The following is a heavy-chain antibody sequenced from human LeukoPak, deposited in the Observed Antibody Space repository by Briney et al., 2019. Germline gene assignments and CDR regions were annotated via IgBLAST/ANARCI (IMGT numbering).Heavy chain of an antibody. CDR3: ATLSGNSWEYYFDY. V-gene: IGHV1-2*02. CDR2: INPNSGGT. Sequence: ASVKVSCKASGSTFTGYYMHWVRQAPGQGLEWMGWINPNSGGTNYAQRFQGRVTMTRDTSISTAYMELSRLRSDDTAVYYCATLSGNSWEYYFDYWGQGTLVTVSS. J-gene: IGHJ4*02. CDR1: GSTFTGYY. D-gene: IGHD1-26*01.